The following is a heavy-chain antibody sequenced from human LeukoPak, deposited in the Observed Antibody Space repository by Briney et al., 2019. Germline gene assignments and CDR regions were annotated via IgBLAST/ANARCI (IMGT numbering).Heavy chain of an antibody. CDR2: ISYSGST. D-gene: IGHD3-22*01. CDR3: AISTFYDSSGYGSLDR. Sequence: SETLSLTCTVSGGSINTYYWSWIRQPPGKGLEWIGYISYSGSTNYNPSLKSRVAISLDTSKNQFSLKLSSVTSADTAVYYCAISTFYDSSGYGSLDRWGQGTLVTVSS. J-gene: IGHJ5*02. CDR1: GGSINTYY. V-gene: IGHV4-59*01.